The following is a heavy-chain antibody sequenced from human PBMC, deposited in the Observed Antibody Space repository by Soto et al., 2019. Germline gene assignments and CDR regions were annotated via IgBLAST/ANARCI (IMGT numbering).Heavy chain of an antibody. D-gene: IGHD1-7*01. V-gene: IGHV3-30*18. Sequence: QVQLVESGGGVVQPGRSLRLSCAASGFTFSSYGMHWVRQAPGKGLEWVAVISYDGSNKYYADSVKGRFTISRDNSKNTLYLQMNSLRAEDTAVYYCAKDQVTGTTHYYYGMDVWGQETTVTVSS. CDR2: ISYDGSNK. J-gene: IGHJ6*02. CDR3: AKDQVTGTTHYYYGMDV. CDR1: GFTFSSYG.